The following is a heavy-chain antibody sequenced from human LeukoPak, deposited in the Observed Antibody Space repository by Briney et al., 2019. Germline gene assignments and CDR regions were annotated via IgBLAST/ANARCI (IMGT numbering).Heavy chain of an antibody. Sequence: ASVKVSCKASGYTFSSYYMHWVRKAPGQGLEWMGIINPTGGSTSYAQKFQGRVTMTRDTSTSTVYMEVSSLRSEDTAVYYCARGGLRYFDWFDYWGQGTLVTVSS. V-gene: IGHV1-46*01. CDR1: GYTFSSYY. J-gene: IGHJ4*02. D-gene: IGHD3-9*01. CDR2: INPTGGST. CDR3: ARGGLRYFDWFDY.